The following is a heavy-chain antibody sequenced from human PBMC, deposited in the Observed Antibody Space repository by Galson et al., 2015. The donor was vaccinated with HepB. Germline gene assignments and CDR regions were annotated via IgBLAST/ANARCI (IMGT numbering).Heavy chain of an antibody. J-gene: IGHJ4*02. D-gene: IGHD5-12*01. CDR2: IQYDGSNK. CDR1: GFTFNNYG. Sequence: SLRLSCAASGFTFNNYGMHWVRQAPGKGLEWVAVIQYDGSNKYYADSVKGRFTISRDNSKNTLYLQMNSLRTEDTAVYYCAKDSQGGYSGSFNWGQGTLVTVSS. CDR3: AKDSQGGYSGSFN. V-gene: IGHV3-30*18.